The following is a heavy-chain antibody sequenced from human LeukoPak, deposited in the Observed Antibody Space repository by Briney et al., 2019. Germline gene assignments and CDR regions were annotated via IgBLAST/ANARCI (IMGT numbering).Heavy chain of an antibody. D-gene: IGHD3-22*01. CDR3: VKDFWPAGDRGGYYSPFDY. Sequence: GGSLRLSCAATGFTFSIYAMHWVRQAPGKGLEWVAVISYDGSNKYYADSVKGRFTISRDNSKNTVYLQLNSLRAADTAVYYCVKDFWPAGDRGGYYSPFDYRGQGTLVTVSS. J-gene: IGHJ4*02. V-gene: IGHV3-30*04. CDR2: ISYDGSNK. CDR1: GFTFSIYA.